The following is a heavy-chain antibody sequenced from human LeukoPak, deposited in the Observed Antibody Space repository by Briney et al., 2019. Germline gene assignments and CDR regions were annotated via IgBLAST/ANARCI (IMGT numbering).Heavy chain of an antibody. D-gene: IGHD2-15*01. CDR2: INPNSGGT. CDR1: GGTFSSYA. CDR3: ARDWCIGGSCYTFDY. J-gene: IGHJ4*02. Sequence: EASVKVSCKASGGTFSSYAISWVRQAPGQGLEWMGWINPNSGGTNFAQKFQGRVTMTRDTSISTAYMEVSGLRSDDTAVYYCARDWCIGGSCYTFDYWGQGTVVTVSS. V-gene: IGHV1-2*02.